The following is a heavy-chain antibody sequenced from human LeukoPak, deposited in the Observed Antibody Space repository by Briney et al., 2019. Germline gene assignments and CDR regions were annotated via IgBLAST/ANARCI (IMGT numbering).Heavy chain of an antibody. CDR3: AKDGSGSYWVFDY. V-gene: IGHV3-30*02. CDR1: GFSFSSYG. Sequence: PGGSLRLSCAGSGFSFSSYGMHWVRQAPGKGLEWMAFIRSDGSNKYYADSVKGRFTISRDNSKNTLYLQMNSLRAEDTAVYYCAKDGSGSYWVFDYWGQGTLVTVSS. CDR2: IRSDGSNK. D-gene: IGHD3-10*01. J-gene: IGHJ4*02.